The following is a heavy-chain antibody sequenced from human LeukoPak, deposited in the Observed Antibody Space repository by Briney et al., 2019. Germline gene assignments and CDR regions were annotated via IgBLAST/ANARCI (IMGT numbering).Heavy chain of an antibody. CDR2: IFPRDSDS. Sequence: GESLKISCKGSGYSFTSYWIAWVRHMRGKGLEWMGIIFPRDSDSRYSPSFQGQVTISVDKPTSTAYLQWSSLKASDTAVYYCARRGYCSGGNCFSSAFDVWGQGTMVTVSS. CDR3: ARRGYCSGGNCFSSAFDV. D-gene: IGHD2-15*01. J-gene: IGHJ3*01. V-gene: IGHV5-51*01. CDR1: GYSFTSYW.